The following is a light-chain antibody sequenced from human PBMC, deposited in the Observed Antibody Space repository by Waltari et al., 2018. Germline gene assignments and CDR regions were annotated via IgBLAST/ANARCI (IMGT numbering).Light chain of an antibody. CDR2: GKN. J-gene: IGLJ2*01. V-gene: IGLV3-19*01. CDR1: SPSSHY. Sequence: SSELTQDPAVSVALCQTVRTPRQGESPSSHYASRNQQKPGQAPVLVIYGKNNRPSGIPDRFSGSSSGNTASLTITGAQAEDEADYYCNSRDSSGNHRVVFGGGTKLTVL. CDR3: NSRDSSGNHRVV.